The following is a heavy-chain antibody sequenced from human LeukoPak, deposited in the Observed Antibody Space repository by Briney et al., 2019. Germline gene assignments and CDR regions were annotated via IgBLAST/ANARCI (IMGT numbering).Heavy chain of an antibody. Sequence: ASVNVSCKASGYTFTSYDINWVRQATGQGLAWMGWMNPNSGNTGYAHKFQGRVTMTRNTHISTAYMELSSLCSEETAVYYCACTVTTPGGMDVWGQGTTVTVSS. J-gene: IGHJ6*02. V-gene: IGHV1-8*01. CDR3: ACTVTTPGGMDV. CDR2: MNPNSGNT. CDR1: GYTFTSYD. D-gene: IGHD4-17*01.